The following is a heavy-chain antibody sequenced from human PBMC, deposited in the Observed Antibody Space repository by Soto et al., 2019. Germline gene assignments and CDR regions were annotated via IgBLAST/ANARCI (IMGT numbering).Heavy chain of an antibody. CDR3: GRGPRGWYWFDP. J-gene: IGHJ5*01. Sequence: QVQLVQSGAEVKKPGASVKVSCKASGYTFTSYYMHWVRQAPGQGLEWMGIINPSGGSTSYAQKFQGRVTLTRDTSTSKVYMELRRLGSEDQGVYFCGRGPRGWYWFDPWGQGTLVTVS. D-gene: IGHD2-15*01. CDR2: INPSGGST. V-gene: IGHV1-46*03. CDR1: GYTFTSYY.